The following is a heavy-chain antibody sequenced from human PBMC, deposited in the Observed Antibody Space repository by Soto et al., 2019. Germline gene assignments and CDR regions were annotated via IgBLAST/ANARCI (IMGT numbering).Heavy chain of an antibody. J-gene: IGHJ4*02. Sequence: QVQLQESGPGLVKPSGTLSLTCAVSGDSVGSGHWWSWFRQPPGKGLEWIGQMYQNGNTNYNPSLKSRVNISPDKTINQFSLDLYSVTAADTAVYYCARHGGYHFDYWGQGTLVTVSS. CDR1: GDSVGSGHW. D-gene: IGHD5-18*01. CDR3: ARHGGYHFDY. CDR2: MYQNGNT. V-gene: IGHV4-4*02.